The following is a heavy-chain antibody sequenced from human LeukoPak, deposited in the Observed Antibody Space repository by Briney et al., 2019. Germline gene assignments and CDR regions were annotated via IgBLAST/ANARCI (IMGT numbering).Heavy chain of an antibody. J-gene: IGHJ4*02. CDR3: ARDASAYY. CDR2: IKPDGSEK. V-gene: IGHV3-7*01. CDR1: GLTLSNYW. D-gene: IGHD3-3*01. Sequence: PGGSLRLSCVAPGLTLSNYWMSWVRQAPGKGLEWVATIKPDGSEKYYVDSVKGRFTISRDNAKRSLYLQMDSLRAEDTAVYYGARDASAYYWGQGTLVTVSS.